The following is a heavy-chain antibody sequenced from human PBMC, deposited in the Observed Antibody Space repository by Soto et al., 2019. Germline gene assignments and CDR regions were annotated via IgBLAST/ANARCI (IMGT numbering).Heavy chain of an antibody. Sequence: SVKLSCRAPVSTFTNNDVSWLRHATGQGLEWMGWMNPGSGDTGYAQKFQGRVTMTRDISIATAYMELSSLRSDDTAIYYCAKMATFGSLNWFDPWGQGTLVTVSS. V-gene: IGHV1-8*01. D-gene: IGHD3-10*01. CDR1: VSTFTNND. J-gene: IGHJ5*02. CDR3: AKMATFGSLNWFDP. CDR2: MNPGSGDT.